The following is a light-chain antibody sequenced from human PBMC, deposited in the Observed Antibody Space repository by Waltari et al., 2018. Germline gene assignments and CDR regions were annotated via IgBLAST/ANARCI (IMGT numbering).Light chain of an antibody. CDR1: GSAIADSAF. Sequence: QSALTQPASVSGSPGQSITISCPGIGSAIADSAFVSWYQHQPGKAPRVIIYDVTNRPSGISHRFSASKSANTASLTISGLQPEDEGDYYCTSQALDGVVLFGGGTQVTV. CDR3: TSQALDGVVL. J-gene: IGLJ3*02. CDR2: DVT. V-gene: IGLV2-14*03.